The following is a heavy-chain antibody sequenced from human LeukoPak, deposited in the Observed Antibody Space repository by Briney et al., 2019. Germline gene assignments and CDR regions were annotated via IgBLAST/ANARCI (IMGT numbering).Heavy chain of an antibody. V-gene: IGHV4-30-2*01. CDR3: ARDSTAAAGMDY. J-gene: IGHJ4*02. Sequence: SETLSLTCTVSGGSISSGGYYWSWIRQPPGKGLEWIEYIYHSGSTYYNPSLKSRVTISVDRSKNQFSLKLSSVTAEDTAVYYCARDSTAAAGMDYWGQGTLVTVSS. CDR2: IYHSGST. CDR1: GGSISSGGYY. D-gene: IGHD6-13*01.